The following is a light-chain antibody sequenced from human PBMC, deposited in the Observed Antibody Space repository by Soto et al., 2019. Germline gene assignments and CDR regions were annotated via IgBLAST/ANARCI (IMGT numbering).Light chain of an antibody. CDR2: GAS. J-gene: IGKJ1*01. Sequence: EIVMTQSPATLSVSPGERATLSCRASQSVSSNLAWYQHKPGQAPRLLIYGASTRATGIPARFSGSGSGTEFTRTISSLQSEDFAVYYCQQYNNWPPGTFGQGTKVEIK. V-gene: IGKV3-15*01. CDR3: QQYNNWPPGT. CDR1: QSVSSN.